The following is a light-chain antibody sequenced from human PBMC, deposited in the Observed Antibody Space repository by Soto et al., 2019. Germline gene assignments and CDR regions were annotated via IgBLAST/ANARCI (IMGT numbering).Light chain of an antibody. CDR3: QLYNSYSEA. Sequence: MTQAPSTLYGSVGDRVTITCRASRTISSWLAWYQQKPGKAPKLLIYKASTLKSGVPSRFSGSGSGTEFTLTISSLQPDDFATYYCQLYNSYSEAFGQGTKVDIK. CDR2: KAS. V-gene: IGKV1-5*03. J-gene: IGKJ1*01. CDR1: RTISSW.